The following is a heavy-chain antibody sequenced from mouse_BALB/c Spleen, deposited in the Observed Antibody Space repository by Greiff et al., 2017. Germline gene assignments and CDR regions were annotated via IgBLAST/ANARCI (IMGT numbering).Heavy chain of an antibody. V-gene: IGHV3-6*02. CDR3: ARDVPFAY. CDR2: ISYDGSN. Sequence: EVKLMESGPGLVKPSQSLSLTCSVTGYSITSGYYWNWIRQFPGNKLEWMGYISYDGSNNYNPSLKNRISITRDTSKNQFFLKLNSVTTEDTATYYCARDVPFAYWGQGTLVTVSA. CDR1: GYSITSGYY. J-gene: IGHJ3*01.